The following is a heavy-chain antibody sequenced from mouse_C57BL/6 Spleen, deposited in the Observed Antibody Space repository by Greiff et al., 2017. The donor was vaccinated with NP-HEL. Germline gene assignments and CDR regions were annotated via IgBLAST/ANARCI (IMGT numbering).Heavy chain of an antibody. V-gene: IGHV1-15*01. J-gene: IGHJ2*01. CDR3: TRELLRGALGY. D-gene: IGHD1-1*01. Sequence: QVQLQQSGAELVRPGASVTLSCKASGYTFTDYEMHWVKQTPVHGLEWIGAIDPETGGTAYHQKFKGKAILTADKSSSTAYMELRSLTSEDSAVYYCTRELLRGALGYWGQGTTLTVSS. CDR1: GYTFTDYE. CDR2: IDPETGGT.